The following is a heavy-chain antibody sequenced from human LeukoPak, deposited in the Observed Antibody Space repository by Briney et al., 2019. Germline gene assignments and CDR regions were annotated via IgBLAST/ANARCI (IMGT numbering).Heavy chain of an antibody. Sequence: GGSLRLSCAASGFRFSDYYVTWIRQAPGKGLEWVSYISSGGTTIYYADSVKGRFTISRDDAGNSLYLQMNSLRSEDTAVYYCNSGSYHYHGVDVWGQGTTVTVSS. D-gene: IGHD1-26*01. V-gene: IGHV3-11*01. CDR1: GFRFSDYY. CDR3: NSGSYHYHGVDV. J-gene: IGHJ6*02. CDR2: ISSGGTTI.